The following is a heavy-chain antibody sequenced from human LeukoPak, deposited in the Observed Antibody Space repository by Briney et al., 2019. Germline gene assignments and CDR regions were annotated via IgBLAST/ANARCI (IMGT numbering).Heavy chain of an antibody. Sequence: SETLSLTCTVSGGSISSYYWSWIRQPPGKGLEWIGYIYTSGSTNYNPSLKSRVTISVDTSKNQFSLKLSSVTAADTAVYYCARNLLLLPFDLWGQGTLVTVS. CDR2: IYTSGST. CDR3: ARNLLLLPFDL. J-gene: IGHJ5*02. CDR1: GGSISSYY. D-gene: IGHD2-15*01. V-gene: IGHV4-4*09.